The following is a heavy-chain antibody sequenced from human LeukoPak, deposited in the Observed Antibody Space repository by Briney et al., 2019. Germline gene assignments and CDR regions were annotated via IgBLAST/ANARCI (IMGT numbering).Heavy chain of an antibody. CDR3: ARGLQENLAWLQAFSAFDI. J-gene: IGHJ3*02. D-gene: IGHD6-19*01. Sequence: PGASVKVSCKASGYTFTSYGISWVRQAPGQGLEWMGWINTYNGDTNYAQKLQGRVTMTTDTSTSTAYMELRSLRSDDTAVYYCARGLQENLAWLQAFSAFDIWGQGTMVTVSS. CDR1: GYTFTSYG. V-gene: IGHV1-18*01. CDR2: INTYNGDT.